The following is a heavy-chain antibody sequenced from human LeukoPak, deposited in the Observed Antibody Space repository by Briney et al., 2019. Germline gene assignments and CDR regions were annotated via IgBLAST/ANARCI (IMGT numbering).Heavy chain of an antibody. V-gene: IGHV3-11*04. CDR3: ARGISSSWYSPFDP. Sequence: PGGSLRLSCAASGFTFSDYNMRWIRQAPGKGLEWVSSISRSGSTKYYADSVKGRFTISRDNAKNSLYLQMNSLRAEDTAVYYCARGISSSWYSPFDPWGQGTLVTVSS. CDR1: GFTFSDYN. J-gene: IGHJ5*02. CDR2: ISRSGSTK. D-gene: IGHD6-13*01.